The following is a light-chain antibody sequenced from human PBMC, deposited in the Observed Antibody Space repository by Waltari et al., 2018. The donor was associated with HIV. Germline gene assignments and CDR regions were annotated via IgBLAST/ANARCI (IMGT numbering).Light chain of an antibody. CDR1: SSDVGSYNL. Sequence: QSALTQPASVSGSPGQSITISCTGTSSDVGSYNLVSWYQQHPGKAPKLMIYEGTKRPSGVSNRFSGSKSGNTASLTISGLQAEDEGDYHCCSYAGTSILVFGGGTKLTVL. J-gene: IGLJ3*02. CDR3: CSYAGTSILV. V-gene: IGLV2-23*01. CDR2: EGT.